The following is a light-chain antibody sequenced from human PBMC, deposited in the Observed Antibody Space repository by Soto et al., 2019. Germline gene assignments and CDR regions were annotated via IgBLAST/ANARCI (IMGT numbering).Light chain of an antibody. CDR3: QQYHGSSLT. CDR2: DAS. J-gene: IGKJ1*01. Sequence: DIQMTQSPPALSASVGDRVTITCRASESVHKWLAWYHQQEGKAPTVLIYDASTLETGVPSRFSGSGSGTEFALTVRSLQPTHSATYCCQQYHGSSLTFAQRTTVAI. CDR1: ESVHKW. V-gene: IGKV1-5*01.